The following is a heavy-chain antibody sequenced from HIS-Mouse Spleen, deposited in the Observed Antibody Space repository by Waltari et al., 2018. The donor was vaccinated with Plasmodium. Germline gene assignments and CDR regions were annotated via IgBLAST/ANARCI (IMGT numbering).Heavy chain of an antibody. CDR1: GSTFTGYY. CDR3: ARAGGNYYGMDV. J-gene: IGHJ6*02. Sequence: QVQLVQSGAEVKKPGASVKVSCKASGSTFTGYYMHWVRQAPGQGLEWMGWINPNSGGTNHAQKWQGRVTMTRDTSISTAYMELSRLRSDDTAVYYWARAGGNYYGMDVWGQGTTVTVSS. CDR2: INPNSGGT. D-gene: IGHD3-16*01. V-gene: IGHV1-2*02.